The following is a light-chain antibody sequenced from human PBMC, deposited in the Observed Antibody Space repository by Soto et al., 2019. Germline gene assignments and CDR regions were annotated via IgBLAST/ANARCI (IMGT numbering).Light chain of an antibody. CDR3: QTCGSGTVV. Sequence: HPVLTQSPSASAYLGASVKLTCPLSSGHSSYAIAWHQQQPEKGPRYLMKLNSDGRHSKGDGIPDRFSGSSYGAERYLTISRLQSEDEADYYCQTCGSGTVVFGRGANLTVL. V-gene: IGLV4-69*01. J-gene: IGLJ2*01. CDR1: SGHSSYA. CDR2: LNSDGRH.